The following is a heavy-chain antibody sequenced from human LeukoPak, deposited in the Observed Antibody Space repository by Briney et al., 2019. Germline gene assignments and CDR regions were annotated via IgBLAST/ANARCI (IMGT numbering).Heavy chain of an antibody. J-gene: IGHJ4*02. Sequence: GGSLRLSCAASGFTFSSYWMTWVRQAPGKGLEWVANIKQDGSEKYYVDSVKGRFTISRDNAKNSLYLQMNSLRAEDTAVYFCVRSVGSNTLWGQGTLVTVSS. CDR3: VRSVGSNTL. CDR1: GFTFSSYW. V-gene: IGHV3-7*01. D-gene: IGHD4-23*01. CDR2: IKQDGSEK.